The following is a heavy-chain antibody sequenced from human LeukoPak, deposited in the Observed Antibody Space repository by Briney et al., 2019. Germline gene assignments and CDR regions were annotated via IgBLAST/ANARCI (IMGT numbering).Heavy chain of an antibody. Sequence: SEPLSLPCSVCGGSLCSYYWSWMREPPGKALVWIGYIYYSGNTNYNHSLKRPVTISVDTSKNQFSLKLSSVTASDTAVYYSARRPNAIVKKGSSDSWGQGTMVTVSA. J-gene: IGHJ3*02. CDR1: GGSLCSYY. V-gene: IGHV4-59*08. CDR3: ARRPNAIVKKGSSDS. D-gene: IGHD2-8*01. CDR2: IYYSGNT.